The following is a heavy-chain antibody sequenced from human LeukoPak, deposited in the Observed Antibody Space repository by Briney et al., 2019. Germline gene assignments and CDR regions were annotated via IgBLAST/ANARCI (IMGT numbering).Heavy chain of an antibody. CDR2: VYYSGST. V-gene: IGHV4-39*01. J-gene: IGHJ4*02. CDR1: GDSISSNSYY. CDR3: VRHVLVRGAITNFDL. Sequence: SETLSLTCIVSGDSISSNSYYWGWIRQPPGKGLEWIASVYYSGSTYYNPSLMSRVTISVDTSKNQFSLKLNSMTAADTAVYYCVRHVLVRGAITNFDLWGQGTLVTVSS. D-gene: IGHD3-10*01.